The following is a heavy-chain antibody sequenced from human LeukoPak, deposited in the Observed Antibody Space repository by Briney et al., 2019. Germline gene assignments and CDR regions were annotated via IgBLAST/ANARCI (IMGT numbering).Heavy chain of an antibody. V-gene: IGHV4-31*03. Sequence: SQTLSLTCTVFGGSISSGGYYWSWIRQHPGKGLEWIGNIFYSGSTYYNPSLKSRVTISVDTSQNQFSLKLSSVTAADTAMYYCARGALGYCGGGSCYRPFDYWGQGTLVAFSS. J-gene: IGHJ4*02. CDR3: ARGALGYCGGGSCYRPFDY. CDR1: GGSISSGGYY. CDR2: IFYSGST. D-gene: IGHD2-15*01.